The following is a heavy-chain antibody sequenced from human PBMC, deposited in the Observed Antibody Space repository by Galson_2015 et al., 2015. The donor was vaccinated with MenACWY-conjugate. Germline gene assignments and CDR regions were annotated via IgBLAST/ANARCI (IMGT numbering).Heavy chain of an antibody. J-gene: IGHJ4*01. CDR1: DFTLSHYW. D-gene: IGHD3-10*01. Sequence: SLRLSCAGSDFTLSHYWMSWVRQAPGKGLEWVASIDGDGTQIYYVDSVKGRFTISRDNSKNSVFLQLNSLRAEDTAVYYCARPVRVQVNVSPYYLGNGGQGTPGTVSS. V-gene: IGHV3-7*03. CDR2: IDGDGTQI. CDR3: ARPVRVQVNVSPYYLGN.